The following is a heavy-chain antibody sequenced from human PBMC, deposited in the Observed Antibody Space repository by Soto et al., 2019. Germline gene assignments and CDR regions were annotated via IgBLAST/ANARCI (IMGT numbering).Heavy chain of an antibody. D-gene: IGHD6-19*01. Sequence: QVQLVQSGAEVKKPGSSVKVSCKASGGTFSSYAISWVRQAPGQGLEWMGGIIPIFGTANYAQKFQGRVTITADESTSAADMELSSLRSEDTAVYYCARDLRSVGDSSGLSPLDYWGQGTLVTVSS. J-gene: IGHJ4*02. V-gene: IGHV1-69*12. CDR1: GGTFSSYA. CDR2: IIPIFGTA. CDR3: ARDLRSVGDSSGLSPLDY.